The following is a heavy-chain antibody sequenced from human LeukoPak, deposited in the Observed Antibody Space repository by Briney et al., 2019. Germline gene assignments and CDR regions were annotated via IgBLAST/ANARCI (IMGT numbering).Heavy chain of an antibody. D-gene: IGHD1-26*01. J-gene: IGHJ5*02. V-gene: IGHV4-30-2*01. CDR1: GGSISSGGYS. CDR2: IYRSGST. CDR3: ARNPEELRARWFDP. Sequence: SETLSLTCAVSGGSISSGGYSWSWIRQPPGKGLEWIGYIYRSGSTYYNPSLKSRVTISVDRSKNQFSLKLSSVTAADTAVYYCARNPEELRARWFDPWGQGTLVTVSS.